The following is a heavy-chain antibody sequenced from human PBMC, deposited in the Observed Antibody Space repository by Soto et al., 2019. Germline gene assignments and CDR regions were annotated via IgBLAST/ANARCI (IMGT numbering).Heavy chain of an antibody. CDR2: INLRSGST. CDR3: SRGTQHLLN. J-gene: IGHJ4*02. V-gene: IGHV1-46*01. D-gene: IGHD5-18*01. Sequence: QEQLEQSGAEVKKPGASVKVSCKAPGYTFSGFYMHWVRQAPGQGLEWMGLINLRSGSTSYAQNFQGRITMTRDTSTSTVYMELSSLRFEDTAVYYCSRGTQHLLNWGQGTLVTVSP. CDR1: GYTFSGFY.